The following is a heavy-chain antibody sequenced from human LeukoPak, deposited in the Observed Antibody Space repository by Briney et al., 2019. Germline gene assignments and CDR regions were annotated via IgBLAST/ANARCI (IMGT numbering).Heavy chain of an antibody. D-gene: IGHD5-24*01. Sequence: PGGSLRLSCAASGFTVSSNYMSWVRQAPGKGLEWVSVIYSGGSTYYADSVKGRFTISRDNSKNTLYLQMNSLRAEDTAVYYCAKVGRDGYNLGHFDYWGQGTLVTVSS. CDR1: GFTVSSNY. CDR3: AKVGRDGYNLGHFDY. CDR2: IYSGGST. J-gene: IGHJ4*02. V-gene: IGHV3-53*01.